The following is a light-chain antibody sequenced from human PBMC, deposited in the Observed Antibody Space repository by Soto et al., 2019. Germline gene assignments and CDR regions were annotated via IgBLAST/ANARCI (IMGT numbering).Light chain of an antibody. J-gene: IGLJ1*01. CDR1: SSNIGDGYD. V-gene: IGLV1-40*01. Sequence: QSVLTQPPSVSGAPGQRVTISCTGSSSNIGDGYDVHWYQQLPGTAPKLLIYGNSNRPSGVPDRFSGSKSGTSASLAITGLQAEDEADYYCQSYDSSLSGYVFGTGTKLTVL. CDR3: QSYDSSLSGYV. CDR2: GNS.